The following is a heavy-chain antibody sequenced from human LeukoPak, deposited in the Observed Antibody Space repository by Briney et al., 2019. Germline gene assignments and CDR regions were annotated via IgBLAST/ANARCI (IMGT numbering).Heavy chain of an antibody. CDR1: GYTFTSYG. V-gene: IGHV1-18*01. Sequence: ASVKLSCKASGYTFTSYGISWVRQAPGQGLEWMGWISPYNGNTKYAQKLQGRVTVTKDTSTSTAYMEVNRLRADDTAVYYCARDTTAASGPYLDCCGRGTMLTVSS. D-gene: IGHD6-13*01. J-gene: IGHJ4*02. CDR2: ISPYNGNT. CDR3: ARDTTAASGPYLDC.